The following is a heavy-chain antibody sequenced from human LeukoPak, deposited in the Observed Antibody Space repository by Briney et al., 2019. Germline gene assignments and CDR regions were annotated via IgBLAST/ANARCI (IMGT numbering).Heavy chain of an antibody. D-gene: IGHD6-13*01. Sequence: HAGGSLRLSCAASGFTFSSYGMHWVRQAPGKGLEWVAVIWYDGSNKYYADSVKGRFTISRDNSKNTLYLQMNSLRAEDTAVYYCARDSSSAQLDYWGQGTLVTVSS. J-gene: IGHJ4*02. CDR2: IWYDGSNK. CDR3: ARDSSSAQLDY. CDR1: GFTFSSYG. V-gene: IGHV3-33*01.